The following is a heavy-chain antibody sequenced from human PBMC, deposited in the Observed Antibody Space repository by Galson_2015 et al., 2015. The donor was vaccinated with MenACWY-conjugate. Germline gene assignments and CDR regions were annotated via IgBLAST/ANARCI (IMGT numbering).Heavy chain of an antibody. D-gene: IGHD5-18*01. Sequence: QSGAEVTKPGESLQISCKGSGYSFTSYWIGWVRQMPGKGLEWMGIVYPGDSETRYSPSFQGQVTISADKSISTAYLQWSSLKASDTAMYYCARGGFTYGDAFEIWGQGTMVTVSS. CDR3: ARGGFTYGDAFEI. CDR2: VYPGDSET. J-gene: IGHJ3*02. V-gene: IGHV5-51*03. CDR1: GYSFTSYW.